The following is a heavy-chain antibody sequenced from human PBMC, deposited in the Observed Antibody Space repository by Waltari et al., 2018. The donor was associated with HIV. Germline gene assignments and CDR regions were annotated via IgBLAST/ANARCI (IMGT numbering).Heavy chain of an antibody. CDR1: GFTFYNTA. V-gene: IGHV3-33*01. CDR3: ARDRTATSRGNGMDV. J-gene: IGHJ6*02. CDR2: IWYDGRNK. Sequence: QVQLVESGGGVVQPGTSLRLSCAASGFTFYNTAMHWVRQAPGKGLEWVAVIWYDGRNKYYSDSVKGRFSITRDTSKNTLSLEMNSLRAEDTGIYYCARDRTATSRGNGMDVWGPGTTVIVSS. D-gene: IGHD1-1*01.